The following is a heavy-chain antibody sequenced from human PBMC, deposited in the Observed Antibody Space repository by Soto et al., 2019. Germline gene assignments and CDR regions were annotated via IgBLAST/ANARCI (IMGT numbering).Heavy chain of an antibody. V-gene: IGHV1-46*01. J-gene: IGHJ4*02. CDR2: INTSGGST. Sequence: ASVKVSCKASGYTFTSYDMHCVRQAPGQGLEWMGIINTSGGSTSYAQKFQGRVTMTRDTSTSTVYMELSSLRSEDTAVYYCAREEKYYYDSSGYSKHWGQGTLVTVSS. D-gene: IGHD3-22*01. CDR3: AREEKYYYDSSGYSKH. CDR1: GYTFTSYD.